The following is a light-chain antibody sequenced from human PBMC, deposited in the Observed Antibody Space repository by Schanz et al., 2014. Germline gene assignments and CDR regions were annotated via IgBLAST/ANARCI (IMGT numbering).Light chain of an antibody. Sequence: QSVLTQPPSVSGAPGQRVTISCTGSSSNIGAGYDVHWYQQLPGTAPKLLIYGNSNRPSGVPDRFSGSKSGTSASLAITGLQAEDEADYYCQSSDINRGMFGGGTKLTVL. V-gene: IGLV1-40*01. J-gene: IGLJ3*02. CDR3: QSSDINRGM. CDR1: SSNIGAGYD. CDR2: GNS.